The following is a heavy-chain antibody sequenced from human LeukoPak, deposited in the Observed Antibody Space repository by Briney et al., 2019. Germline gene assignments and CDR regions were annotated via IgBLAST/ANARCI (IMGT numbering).Heavy chain of an antibody. CDR1: GGSISSGGYY. D-gene: IGHD4-17*01. V-gene: IGHV4-31*03. Sequence: SETLSLTCTVSGGSISSGGYYWSWIRQHPGKGLEWIGNIYNSGSTYYNPSLKSRVTISVDTSKNQFSLKLSSVTAADTAVYYCARRPPYGRYFQHWGQGTLVTVSS. CDR2: IYNSGST. J-gene: IGHJ1*01. CDR3: ARRPPYGRYFQH.